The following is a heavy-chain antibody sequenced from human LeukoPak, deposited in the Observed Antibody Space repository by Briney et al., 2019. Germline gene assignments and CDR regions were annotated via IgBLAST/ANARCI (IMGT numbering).Heavy chain of an antibody. Sequence: EASVKVSCKASGYTFNTYGIXXXXXXXXXXXXWMGWIGTENAYTIXXEKFQXRXXXXXDTXXTTVHMELRSLRSDDTAVYYCARDRERGFDYWGQGSLVTVSS. J-gene: IGHJ4*02. CDR1: GYTFNTYG. CDR3: ARDRERGFDY. V-gene: IGHV1-18*01. D-gene: IGHD5-24*01. CDR2: IGTENAYT.